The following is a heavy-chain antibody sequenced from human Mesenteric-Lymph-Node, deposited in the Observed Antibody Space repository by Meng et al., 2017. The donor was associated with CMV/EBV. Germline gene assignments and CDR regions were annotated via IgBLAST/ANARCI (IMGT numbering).Heavy chain of an antibody. CDR3: SSFGYAGHPDSFDI. J-gene: IGHJ4*01. D-gene: IGHD2-2*01. CDR1: GLSVSAHY. Sequence: GESLKISCAASGLSVSAHYMTWVRQAPGKGLEWVSVFYTGGQTYYADAVKGRFTISRDTSKNTVDLQMNSLRAEDTAVYYCSSFGYAGHPDSFDIWGQGTLVTVSS. V-gene: IGHV3-53*01. CDR2: FYTGGQT.